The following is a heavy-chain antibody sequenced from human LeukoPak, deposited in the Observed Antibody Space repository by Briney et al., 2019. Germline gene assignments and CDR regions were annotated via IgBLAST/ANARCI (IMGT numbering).Heavy chain of an antibody. Sequence: PSQTLSLTCTVSGGSISSGDYYWSWIRQPRGKGLEWIGYIYYSGSTYYNPSLKSRVTISVDTSKNQFSLKLSSVTAADTAVYYCATRPVVTPGSGAFDIWGQGTMVTVSS. CDR1: GGSISSGDYY. CDR3: ATRPVVTPGSGAFDI. D-gene: IGHD4-23*01. CDR2: IYYSGST. J-gene: IGHJ3*02. V-gene: IGHV4-30-4*08.